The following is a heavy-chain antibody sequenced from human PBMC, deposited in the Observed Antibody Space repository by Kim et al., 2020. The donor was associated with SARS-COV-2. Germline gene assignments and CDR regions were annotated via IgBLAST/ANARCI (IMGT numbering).Heavy chain of an antibody. V-gene: IGHV4-39*01. Sequence: SETLSLTCTVSGGSISSSNYYWGWIRQPPGKGLEWIGIMYYSGSTYYNPSLKSRVTMSVDSSKKQFFLKLSSVTAADTALYYCARRLDYDFLTGYYFQHWGQGILVTVSS. J-gene: IGHJ1*01. CDR1: GGSISSSNYY. CDR2: MYYSGST. CDR3: ARRLDYDFLTGYYFQH. D-gene: IGHD3-9*01.